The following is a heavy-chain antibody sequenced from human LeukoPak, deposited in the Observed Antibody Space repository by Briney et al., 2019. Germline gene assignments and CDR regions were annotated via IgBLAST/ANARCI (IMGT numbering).Heavy chain of an antibody. CDR1: GGSISSSSYY. CDR3: ARRRDGFGYFDY. J-gene: IGHJ4*02. Sequence: SETLSLTCTVSGGSISSSSYYWGWIRQPPGKGLEWIGSIYYSGSTYYNPSLKSRVTISVDTSKNQFSLKLSSVTAADTAVYYCARRRDGFGYFDYWGQGTLVTVSS. CDR2: IYYSGST. V-gene: IGHV4-39*01. D-gene: IGHD3-10*01.